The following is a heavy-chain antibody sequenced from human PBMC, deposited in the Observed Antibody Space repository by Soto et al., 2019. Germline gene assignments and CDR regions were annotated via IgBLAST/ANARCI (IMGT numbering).Heavy chain of an antibody. CDR3: PRGSRELSE. D-gene: IGHD3-16*02. V-gene: IGHV4-30-4*01. Sequence: SETLSLTCTVSGGSISSGDYYWSWIRHPPGNGLEWIGYIYYIGSTYYNPSLKSRVTISVDTSKNQFALTLSSVTAADTAVYYCPRGSRELSEWGQGTMVTVYS. J-gene: IGHJ4*02. CDR2: IYYIGST. CDR1: GGSISSGDYY.